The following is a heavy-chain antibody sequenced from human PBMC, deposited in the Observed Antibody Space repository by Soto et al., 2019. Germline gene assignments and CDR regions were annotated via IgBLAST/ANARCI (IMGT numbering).Heavy chain of an antibody. D-gene: IGHD2-2*01. CDR3: ERIYCSSTSCYGAYYYYMDV. Sequence: GGSLRLSCAASGFTFSSYGMHWVRQAPGKGLEWVAVIWYDGSNKYYADSVKGRFTISRDNSKNTLYLQMNSLRAEDTAVYYCERIYCSSTSCYGAYYYYMDVWGKGTTVTVSS. J-gene: IGHJ6*03. CDR1: GFTFSSYG. V-gene: IGHV3-33*01. CDR2: IWYDGSNK.